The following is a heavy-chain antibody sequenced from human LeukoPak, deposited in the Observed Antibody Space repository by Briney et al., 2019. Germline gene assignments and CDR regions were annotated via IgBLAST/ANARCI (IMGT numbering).Heavy chain of an antibody. CDR3: AKEGPYYDFWSGYSADY. V-gene: IGHV3-30*02. D-gene: IGHD3-3*01. J-gene: IGHJ4*02. CDR1: GFTFSSYG. Sequence: GGSLRLSCAASGFTFSSYGMHWVRQAPGKGLEWVAFIRYDGSNKYYADSVKGRFTITRDNSKNTLYLQMNSLRAEDTAVYYCAKEGPYYDFWSGYSADYWGQGNLVTVSS. CDR2: IRYDGSNK.